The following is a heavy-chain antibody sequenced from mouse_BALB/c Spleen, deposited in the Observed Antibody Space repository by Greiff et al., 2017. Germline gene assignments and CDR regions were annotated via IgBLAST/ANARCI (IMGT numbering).Heavy chain of an antibody. J-gene: IGHJ2*01. Sequence: EVQVVESGGGLVQPGGSRKLSCAASGFTFSSFGMHWVRQAPEKGLEWVAYISSGSSTIYYADTVKGRFTISRDNPKNTLFLQMTSLRSEDTAMYYCARGGYGVDYWGQGTTLTVSS. CDR2: ISSGSSTI. CDR1: GFTFSSFG. D-gene: IGHD2-14*01. CDR3: ARGGYGVDY. V-gene: IGHV5-17*02.